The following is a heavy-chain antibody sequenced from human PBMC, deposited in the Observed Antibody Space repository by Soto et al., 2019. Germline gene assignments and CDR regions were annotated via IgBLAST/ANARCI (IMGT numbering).Heavy chain of an antibody. Sequence: QVQLQESGPGLVKPSQTLSLTCTVSGGSISSGGYYWSWIRQHPGKGLEWIGYIYYSGSTYYNPSLKSRVTISVDTSKNQFSLKLSSVTAADTAVYYCARGSIVVPWRNDAFDIWGQGTMVTVSS. J-gene: IGHJ3*02. CDR2: IYYSGST. CDR1: GGSISSGGYY. CDR3: ARGSIVVPWRNDAFDI. V-gene: IGHV4-31*03. D-gene: IGHD2-2*01.